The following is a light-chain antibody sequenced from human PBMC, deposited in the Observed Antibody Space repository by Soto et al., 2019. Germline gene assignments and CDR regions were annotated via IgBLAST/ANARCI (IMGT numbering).Light chain of an antibody. Sequence: RVMTQSPATLSVSPGERATLSCRASQSVGSNLAWYQQKPGQAPRLLIFGASSRATGVPARFSGSGSGTEFTLTINSLQSEDFAVYFCQQYDNLPLTFGPRTKVEIX. J-gene: IGKJ4*02. V-gene: IGKV3-15*01. CDR3: QQYDNLPLT. CDR1: QSVGSN. CDR2: GAS.